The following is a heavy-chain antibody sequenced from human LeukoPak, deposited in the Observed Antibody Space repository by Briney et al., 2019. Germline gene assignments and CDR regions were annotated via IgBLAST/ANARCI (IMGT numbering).Heavy chain of an antibody. J-gene: IGHJ3*02. V-gene: IGHV3-48*03. D-gene: IGHD3-22*01. CDR3: AREVTPPYSDTSGYYDAFDI. CDR1: GFTFSSYE. Sequence: GGSLRLSCSASGFTFSSYEMNWVRQAPGKGLKWVSYISSTGTIIYYADSVKGRFTVSRDNAKNSLFLHMNSLRAEDTSIYYCAREVTPPYSDTSGYYDAFDIWGQGTMVTVSS. CDR2: ISSTGTII.